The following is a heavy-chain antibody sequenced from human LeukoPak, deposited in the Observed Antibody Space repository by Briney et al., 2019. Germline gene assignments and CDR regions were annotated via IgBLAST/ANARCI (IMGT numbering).Heavy chain of an antibody. CDR2: IYYSGST. V-gene: IGHV4-39*01. CDR3: ARGDCSGGSCYLFDH. D-gene: IGHD2-15*01. Sequence: SESLSLTCTVSGGSISSSSYYWGWIRQPPGKGLECIGSIYYSGSTYYNPSLKSRVTISVDTSKNQFSLTLSSVTAADTAVYYCARGDCSGGSCYLFDHWGQGALVTVSS. J-gene: IGHJ4*02. CDR1: GGSISSSSYY.